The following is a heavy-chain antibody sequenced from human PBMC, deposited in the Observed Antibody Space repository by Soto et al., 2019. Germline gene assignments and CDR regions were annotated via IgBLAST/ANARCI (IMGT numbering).Heavy chain of an antibody. V-gene: IGHV3-23*01. CDR1: GLTFSRYA. D-gene: IGHD2-15*01. Sequence: EVQLLESGGGLVQPGGSLRLSCAAAGLTFSRYAMSWVRQAPGKGLEWVSGISDSGGSTYYADSVKGRFTISKHTCKHTLYLQMNSLRAEDTAVYYCANGCGGTCYSRIHYWGQGTLVTVSS. CDR3: ANGCGGTCYSRIHY. CDR2: ISDSGGST. J-gene: IGHJ4*02.